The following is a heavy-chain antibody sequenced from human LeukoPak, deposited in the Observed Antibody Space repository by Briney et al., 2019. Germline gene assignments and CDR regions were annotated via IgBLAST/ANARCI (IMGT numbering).Heavy chain of an antibody. CDR1: GFTFSSYA. CDR2: ISGSGGST. J-gene: IGHJ3*02. CDR3: AKDDHSLDAFDI. Sequence: GGSLRLSCAASGFTFSSYAMSWVRQAPGKGLEWVSAISGSGGSTYHADSVKGRFTISRDNSKNTLYLQMNSLRAEDTAVYYCAKDDHSLDAFDIWGQGTMVTVSS. D-gene: IGHD2-21*01. V-gene: IGHV3-23*01.